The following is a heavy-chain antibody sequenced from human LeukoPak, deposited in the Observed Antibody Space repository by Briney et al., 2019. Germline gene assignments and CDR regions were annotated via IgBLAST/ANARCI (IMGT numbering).Heavy chain of an antibody. Sequence: GGSLRLSCAASGFPFSGYWMDWVRQAPGKGMEWVANIKHAGSEVYNADSVKGLCTISRDNAKNSLYLQMNSLRAEDTAVYYCARDIAVADDFDYWGQGTLVTVSS. V-gene: IGHV3-7*01. J-gene: IGHJ4*02. D-gene: IGHD6-19*01. CDR1: GFPFSGYW. CDR3: ARDIAVADDFDY. CDR2: IKHAGSEV.